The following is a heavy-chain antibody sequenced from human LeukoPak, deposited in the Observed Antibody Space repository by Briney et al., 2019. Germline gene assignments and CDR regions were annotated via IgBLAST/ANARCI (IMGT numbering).Heavy chain of an antibody. D-gene: IGHD1-26*01. CDR3: ATTESGSYYGALGY. CDR1: GYTLTELS. J-gene: IGHJ4*02. CDR2: FGPEDGET. Sequence: ASVKVSCKVSGYTLTELSMHWVRQAPGKGLEWMGGFGPEDGETIYAQKFQGRVTMTEDTSTDTAYMELSSLRSEDTAVYYCATTESGSYYGALGYWGQGTLVTVSS. V-gene: IGHV1-24*01.